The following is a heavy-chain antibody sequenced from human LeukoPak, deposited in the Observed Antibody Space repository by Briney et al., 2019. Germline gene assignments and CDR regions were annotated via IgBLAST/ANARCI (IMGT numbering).Heavy chain of an antibody. D-gene: IGHD6-13*01. J-gene: IGHJ4*02. V-gene: IGHV3-48*04. CDR3: ARDRGSSSWDQPFDY. CDR1: GFTFSSYS. CDR2: ISSSSSTI. Sequence: GGSLRLSCAASGFTFSSYSMNWVRQAPGKGLEWVSYISSSSSTIYYADSVKGRFTISRDNAKNSLYLQMNSLRAEDTAVYYCARDRGSSSWDQPFDYWGQGTLVTVSS.